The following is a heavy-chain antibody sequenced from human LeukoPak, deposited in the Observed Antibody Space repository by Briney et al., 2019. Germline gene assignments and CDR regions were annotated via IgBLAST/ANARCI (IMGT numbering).Heavy chain of an antibody. D-gene: IGHD3-3*01. V-gene: IGHV4-4*07. CDR1: GVSISSSS. Sequence: SETLSLTCIVSGVSISSSSWSWIRQPAGKGLEWIGRIYTSGSTIYNPSLKSRVTIPVDMSKKQFSLKLTSVTAADTAMYYCARDLSGWDGFDIWGQGTVVTVSS. J-gene: IGHJ3*02. CDR2: IYTSGST. CDR3: ARDLSGWDGFDI.